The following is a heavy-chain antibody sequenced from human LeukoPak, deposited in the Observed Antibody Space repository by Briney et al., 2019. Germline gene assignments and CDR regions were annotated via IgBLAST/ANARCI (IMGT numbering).Heavy chain of an antibody. V-gene: IGHV4-59*01. CDR2: IYYSGST. CDR1: GGSISSYY. CDR3: ARDLGGSGNDY. Sequence: PSGTLSLTCTVSGGSISSYYWSWIRQPPGKGLEWIGYIYYSGSTNYNPSLKSRVTISVDTSKNQFSLKLSSVTAADTAVYYCARDLGGSGNDYWGQGTLVTVSS. J-gene: IGHJ4*02. D-gene: IGHD3-16*01.